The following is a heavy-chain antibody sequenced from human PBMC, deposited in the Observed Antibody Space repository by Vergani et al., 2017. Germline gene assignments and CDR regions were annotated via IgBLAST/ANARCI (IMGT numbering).Heavy chain of an antibody. CDR1: GFTLSNYD. CDR3: AKHFRGWGIDY. Sequence: QVQLVESGGGVVQRGGSLRLSCATSGFTLSNYDMQWIRQGPGKGLEFVAFIQSDGSNQYYADSVEGRFTISRNFSKNTLSLQMNSLRTDDTATYYCAKHFRGWGIDYWGQGTQVIVSS. V-gene: IGHV3-30*02. J-gene: IGHJ4*02. CDR2: IQSDGSNQ. D-gene: IGHD3-16*01.